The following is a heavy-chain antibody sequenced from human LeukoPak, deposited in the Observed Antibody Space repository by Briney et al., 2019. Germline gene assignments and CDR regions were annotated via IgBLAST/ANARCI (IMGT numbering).Heavy chain of an antibody. V-gene: IGHV4-39*01. CDR3: ASPVKEYNCGWSLDY. D-gene: IGHD6-19*01. Sequence: SETLSLTCTVSGGSISRSIYYWGWIRQPPGKGLEWIGSIYYSGSTYYNPSLKSRVTISVDTSKNQFSLNVSSVTAADTAVYYCASPVKEYNCGWSLDYWGQGIQVTVSS. CDR1: GGSISRSIYY. CDR2: IYYSGST. J-gene: IGHJ4*02.